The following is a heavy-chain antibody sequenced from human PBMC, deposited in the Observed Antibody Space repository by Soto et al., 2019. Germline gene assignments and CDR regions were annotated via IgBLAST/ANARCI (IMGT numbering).Heavy chain of an antibody. CDR1: GYTFTSYD. Sequence: QVPLVQSGAEVKKPGASVKVSCKASGYTFTSYDINWVRQATGQGLEWMGWRNPNSGNTGYAQEFQGRGTMARNTPPSTGYRELRSLRSEDAAVYYCAGAGLAATPRGFWFDPWGQGTLVTVSS. V-gene: IGHV1-8*01. J-gene: IGHJ5*02. D-gene: IGHD2-15*01. CDR2: RNPNSGNT. CDR3: AGAGLAATPRGFWFDP.